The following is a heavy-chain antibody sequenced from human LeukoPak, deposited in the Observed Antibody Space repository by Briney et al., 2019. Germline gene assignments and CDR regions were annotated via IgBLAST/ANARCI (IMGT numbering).Heavy chain of an antibody. CDR3: AKVGNRWGEYDH. CDR2: ISYNSNRI. V-gene: IGHV3-9*01. Sequence: GRSLRLSCAASGFTFDDYAMHWVRQAPGKGLEWVSGISYNSNRIDYADSVKGRFTISRDNAKSSLYLQMNGLTTEDTAFYYCAKVGNRWGEYDHWGQGVLVTVSS. CDR1: GFTFDDYA. J-gene: IGHJ4*02. D-gene: IGHD3-10*01.